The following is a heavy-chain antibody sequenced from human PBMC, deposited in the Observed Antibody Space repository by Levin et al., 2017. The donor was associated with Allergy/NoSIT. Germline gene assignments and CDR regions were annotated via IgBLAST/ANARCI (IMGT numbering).Heavy chain of an antibody. CDR2: ISGSGGST. D-gene: IGHD6-13*01. CDR3: AKDQAYSSSWYPARYYYYYYGMDV. CDR1: GFTFSSYA. V-gene: IGHV3-23*01. Sequence: GGSLRLSCAASGFTFSSYAMSWVRQAPGKGLEWVSAISGSGGSTYYADSVKGRFTISRDNSKNTLYLQMNSLRAEDTAVYYCAKDQAYSSSWYPARYYYYYYGMDVWGQGTTVTVSS. J-gene: IGHJ6*02.